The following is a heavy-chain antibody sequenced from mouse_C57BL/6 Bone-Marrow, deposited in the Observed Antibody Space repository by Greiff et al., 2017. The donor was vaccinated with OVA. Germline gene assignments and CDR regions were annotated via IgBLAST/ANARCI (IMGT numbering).Heavy chain of an antibody. CDR3: ARPYYGNPSFAY. Sequence: QVQLQQSGAELARPGASVKLSCKASGYTFTSYGISWVKQRTGQGLEWIGEIYPRSGNTYYNEKFKGKATLTADKSSSTAYMELRSLTSEDSAVYFCARPYYGNPSFAYWGQGTLVTVSA. D-gene: IGHD2-10*01. J-gene: IGHJ3*01. CDR1: GYTFTSYG. CDR2: IYPRSGNT. V-gene: IGHV1-81*01.